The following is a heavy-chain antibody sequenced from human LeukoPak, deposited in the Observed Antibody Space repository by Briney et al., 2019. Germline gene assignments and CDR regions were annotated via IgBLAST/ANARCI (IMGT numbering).Heavy chain of an antibody. J-gene: IGHJ6*03. D-gene: IGHD5-12*01. CDR1: GGTFSGYA. CDR3: ARARNEWLWKDNYYYYYMDV. Sequence: EASVKVSCKASGGTFSGYAISWVRQAPGQGLEWMGGIIPIFGTANYAQKFQGRVTITADESTSTAYMELSSLRSEDTAVYYCARARNEWLWKDNYYYYYMDVWGKGTTVTVSS. V-gene: IGHV1-69*13. CDR2: IIPIFGTA.